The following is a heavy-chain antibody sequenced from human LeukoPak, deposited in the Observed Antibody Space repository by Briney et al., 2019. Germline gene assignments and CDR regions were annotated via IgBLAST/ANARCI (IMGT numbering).Heavy chain of an antibody. J-gene: IGHJ4*02. CDR1: GGSFSGSY. V-gene: IGHV4-34*01. CDR2: INHSGSI. Sequence: SETLSLTCTVYGGSFSGSYWSWFRQPPGRGLEWIGEINHSGSINYNPSLKSRVTISVDTSKNQFSLKLSSVTAADTAVYYCARARSGKWGFDYWGQGTLVTVSS. CDR3: ARARSGKWGFDY. D-gene: IGHD1-26*01.